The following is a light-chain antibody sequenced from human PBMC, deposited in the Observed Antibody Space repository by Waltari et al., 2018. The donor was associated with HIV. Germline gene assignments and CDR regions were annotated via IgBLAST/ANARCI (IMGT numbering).Light chain of an antibody. J-gene: IGKJ1*01. Sequence: IQLAQPPSSVSASVGDRVTITCPANQTVNTWLTWYQQKPGTAPRLLFYATSSVPSWVPERFSGRGSGANFTLTINSRQPEEFATYDCGQAASVPWTFGQGTKVEMK. CDR1: QTVNTW. V-gene: IGKV1-12*01. CDR2: ATS. CDR3: GQAASVPWT.